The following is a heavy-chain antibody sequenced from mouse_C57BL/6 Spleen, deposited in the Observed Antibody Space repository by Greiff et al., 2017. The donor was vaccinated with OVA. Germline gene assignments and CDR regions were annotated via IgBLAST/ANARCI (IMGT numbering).Heavy chain of an antibody. V-gene: IGHV6-3*01. CDR2: IRLKSDNYAT. CDR3: TAGTWLAY. CDR1: GFTFSNYW. Sequence: DVKLQESGGGLVQPGGSMKLSCVASGFTFSNYWMNWVRQSPGKGLEWVAQIRLKSDNYATHYAESVKGRFTISRDDSKSNVYLQMNNLRAEDTGIYYCTAGTWLAYWGQGTLVTVSA. D-gene: IGHD4-1*01. J-gene: IGHJ3*01.